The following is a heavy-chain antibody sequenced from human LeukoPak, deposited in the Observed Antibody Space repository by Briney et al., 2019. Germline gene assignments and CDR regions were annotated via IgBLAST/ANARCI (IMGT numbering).Heavy chain of an antibody. D-gene: IGHD3-3*01. V-gene: IGHV3-48*03. CDR3: ARGLRNTILGGDYY. Sequence: GGSLRLSCAAPGVTFSSYVMKWVRQAPGKGLGRVSHISGSGSNICYADSGKVRFTISRDNAKNSLYLHMNSLRAEDTAVYYCARGLRNTILGGDYYWGQGTLVTVSS. CDR1: GVTFSSYV. CDR2: ISGSGSNI. J-gene: IGHJ4*02.